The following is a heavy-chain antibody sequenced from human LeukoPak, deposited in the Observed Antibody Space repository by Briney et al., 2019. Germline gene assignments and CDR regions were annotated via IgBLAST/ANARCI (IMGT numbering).Heavy chain of an antibody. CDR3: AKDRSCTNDICHGDFDY. Sequence: GGSLRLSCAASGFTFSSYAVSWVRQAPGKGLEWVSSISCSGGSTYSADSVKGRFTISRDNSKNTLYLQMTSLRAEDTALYYCAKDRSCTNDICHGDFDYWGQGTLVTVSS. J-gene: IGHJ4*02. D-gene: IGHD2-8*01. CDR2: ISCSGGST. V-gene: IGHV3-23*01. CDR1: GFTFSSYA.